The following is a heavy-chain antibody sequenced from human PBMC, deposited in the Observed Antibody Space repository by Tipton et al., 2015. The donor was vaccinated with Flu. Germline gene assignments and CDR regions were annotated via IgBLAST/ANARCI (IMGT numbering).Heavy chain of an antibody. D-gene: IGHD2-2*03. Sequence: QLVQSGAEVKKPGSSVKVSCKASGGTFSSYAISWVRQAPGQGLEWMGGIIPIFGTANYAQKFQGRVTITADESTSTAYMELSSLRSEDTAVYYCAVDIVVVPAVAYYYYYGMDVWGQGTTVTVSS. CDR2: IIPIFGTA. J-gene: IGHJ6*02. CDR1: GGTFSSYA. V-gene: IGHV1-69*01. CDR3: AVDIVVVPAVAYYYYYGMDV.